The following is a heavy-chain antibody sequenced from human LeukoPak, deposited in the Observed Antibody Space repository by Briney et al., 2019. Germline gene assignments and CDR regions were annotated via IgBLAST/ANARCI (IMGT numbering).Heavy chain of an antibody. CDR1: GFTFSTYS. V-gene: IGHV3-21*01. D-gene: IGHD3-22*01. J-gene: IGHJ6*02. Sequence: GGSLRLSCAASGFTFSTYSMSWVRQAPGKGLEWVSSISSSLRYIDYTDSVKGRFSISRDNAKNSLYLQMNSLRAEDTAVYYCARDLYYDSCADYYYYGLDVWGHGTTVTVSS. CDR3: ARDLYYDSCADYYYYGLDV. CDR2: ISSSLRYI.